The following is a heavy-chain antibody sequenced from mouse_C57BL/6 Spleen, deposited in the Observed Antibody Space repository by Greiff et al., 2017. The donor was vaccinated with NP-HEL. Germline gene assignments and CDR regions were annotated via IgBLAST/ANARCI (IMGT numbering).Heavy chain of an antibody. J-gene: IGHJ2*01. CDR1: GFTFSSYA. V-gene: IGHV5-4*01. D-gene: IGHD1-1*01. Sequence: EVQLQESGGGLVKPGGSLKLSCAASGFTFSSYAMSWVRQTPEKRLEWVATISDGGSYTYYPDNVKGRFTISRDNAKNNLYLQMSHLKSEDTAMYYCAREDGSSGFDYWGQGTTLTVSS. CDR3: AREDGSSGFDY. CDR2: ISDGGSYT.